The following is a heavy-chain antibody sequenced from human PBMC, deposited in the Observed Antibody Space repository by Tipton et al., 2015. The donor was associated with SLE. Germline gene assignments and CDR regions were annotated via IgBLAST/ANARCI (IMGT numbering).Heavy chain of an antibody. D-gene: IGHD3-10*01. Sequence: QLVQSGGGLVQPGGSLRLSCGASGFTFSHYEMNWVRQVPGKGLEWVSFISGSGSSIYYADSVRGRFIISRDNAKNSLHLQMNNLRTEDTAVYYCSRDRSGHYFYYNMDVWGKGTTVTVSS. CDR2: ISGSGSSI. J-gene: IGHJ6*03. V-gene: IGHV3-48*03. CDR3: SRDRSGHYFYYNMDV. CDR1: GFTFSHYE.